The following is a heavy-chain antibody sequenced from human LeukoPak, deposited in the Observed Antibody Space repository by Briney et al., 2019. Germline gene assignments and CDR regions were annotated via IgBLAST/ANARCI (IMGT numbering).Heavy chain of an antibody. CDR1: GVTVSNTY. CDR2: IYSGGST. D-gene: IGHD6-19*01. CDR3: ARDHISSGWYVGFDY. Sequence: GGSLTLSCATSGVTVSNTYVSWVRPAPGKGLEWVSVIYSGGSTYYADSVKGRFTMSKDNSKNTYYLQMNSLRVEDTAVYHCARDHISSGWYVGFDYWGQGTLVTVSS. V-gene: IGHV3-53*01. J-gene: IGHJ4*02.